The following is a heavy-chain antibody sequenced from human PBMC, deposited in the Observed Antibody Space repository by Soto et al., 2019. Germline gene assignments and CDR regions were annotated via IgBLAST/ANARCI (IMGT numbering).Heavy chain of an antibody. CDR1: GGTFSSYT. J-gene: IGHJ4*02. CDR3: AGGPVVAAAVGLFDY. Sequence: QVQLVQSGAEVKKPGSSVKVSCKASGGTFSSYTISWVRQAPGQGLEWMGRIIPILGIANYAQKFQGRVTITADESTSTGYMELSSLRSEDTAVYYCAGGPVVAAAVGLFDYWGQGTLVTVSS. CDR2: IIPILGIA. V-gene: IGHV1-69*02. D-gene: IGHD2-15*01.